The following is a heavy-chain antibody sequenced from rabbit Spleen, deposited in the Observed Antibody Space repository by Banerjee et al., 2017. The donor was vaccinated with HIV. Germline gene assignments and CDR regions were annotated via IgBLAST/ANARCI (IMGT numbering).Heavy chain of an antibody. V-gene: IGHV1S40*01. CDR1: GVSFSISSY. CDR2: IAGSSSGFT. CDR3: ARDTGSSFSSYGMDL. D-gene: IGHD8-1*01. J-gene: IGHJ6*01. Sequence: QSLEESGGDLVQPEGSLTLTCTASGVSFSISSYMCWVRQAPGKGLEWISCIAGSSSGFTYSATWAKGRFTISKTSSTTVTLQMTSLTAADTATYFCARDTGSSFSSYGMDLWGPGTLVTVS.